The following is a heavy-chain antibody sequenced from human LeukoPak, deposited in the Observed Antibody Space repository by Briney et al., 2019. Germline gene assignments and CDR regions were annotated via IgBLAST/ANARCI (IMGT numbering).Heavy chain of an antibody. D-gene: IGHD3-10*01. V-gene: IGHV3-30*04. CDR1: GFTFSSYA. J-gene: IGHJ4*02. CDR3: ARYYYGSGSYLDY. CDR2: ISYDGSNK. Sequence: GGSLRLSCAASGFTFSSYAMHWVRQAPGKGLEWVAAISYDGSNKYYADSVKGRFTISRDNSENTLYLQMNSLRAEDTAVYYCARYYYGSGSYLDYWGQGTLVTVSS.